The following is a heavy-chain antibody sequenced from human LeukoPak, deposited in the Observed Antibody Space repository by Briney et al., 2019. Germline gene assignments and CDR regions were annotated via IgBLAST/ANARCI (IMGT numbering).Heavy chain of an antibody. Sequence: PGGSLRLSCAASGLAFTNSWMSWVRQTPGEGLEWVANIKQDGSEKYYVDSVKGQFTISRDNAKNSLYLQMNSLTAEDTALYYCARLSTAVAGGDYWGQGTLVTVSS. CDR2: IKQDGSEK. CDR3: ARLSTAVAGGDY. D-gene: IGHD6-19*01. CDR1: GLAFTNSW. J-gene: IGHJ4*02. V-gene: IGHV3-7*01.